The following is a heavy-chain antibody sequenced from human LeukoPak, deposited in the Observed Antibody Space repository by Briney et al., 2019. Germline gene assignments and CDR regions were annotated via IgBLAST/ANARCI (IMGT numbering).Heavy chain of an antibody. CDR3: ATHYGDNLRYYFDY. V-gene: IGHV3-23*01. CDR1: GFTFSSYA. Sequence: PGGSLRLSCAGSGFTFSSYAMSWVRQAPGKGLEWVSAISGSGGSTYYADSVKGRFTISRDNSKNTLYLQMNSLRAEDTAVYYCATHYGDNLRYYFDYWGQGTLVTVSS. J-gene: IGHJ4*02. D-gene: IGHD4-17*01. CDR2: ISGSGGST.